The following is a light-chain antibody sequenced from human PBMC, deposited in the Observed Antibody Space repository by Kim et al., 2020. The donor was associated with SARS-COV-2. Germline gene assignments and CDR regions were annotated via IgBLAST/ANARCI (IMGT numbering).Light chain of an antibody. Sequence: GKTVTIPCTRISDTSATNYVQWYQQRPGRAPTTVIYEDYQRPSGVPDRFSASIDISSNSASLTISGLKTEDEADYYCQSYDSSTWVFGGGTQLTVL. CDR2: EDY. CDR1: SDTSATNY. CDR3: QSYDSSTWV. V-gene: IGLV6-57*03. J-gene: IGLJ3*02.